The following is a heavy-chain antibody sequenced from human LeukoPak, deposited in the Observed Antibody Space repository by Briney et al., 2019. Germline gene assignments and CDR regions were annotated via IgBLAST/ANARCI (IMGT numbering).Heavy chain of an antibody. CDR3: ARGLLWFGESNYFDY. Sequence: GGSLRLSCAASGFTFSSYGMHWVRQAPGKGLEWVAFIRYDGSNKYYADSVKGRFTISRDNSKNTLYLQMNSLRAEDTAVYYCARGLLWFGESNYFDYWGQGTLVTVSS. D-gene: IGHD3-10*01. J-gene: IGHJ4*02. V-gene: IGHV3-30*02. CDR2: IRYDGSNK. CDR1: GFTFSSYG.